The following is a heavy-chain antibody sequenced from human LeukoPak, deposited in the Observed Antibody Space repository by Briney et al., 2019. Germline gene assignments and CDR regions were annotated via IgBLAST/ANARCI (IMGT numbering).Heavy chain of an antibody. Sequence: SETLSLTCAVYGGSFSGYYWSWIRQPPGKGLEWIGEINHSGSTNYNPSLKSRVTISVDTSKNQFSLKLSSVTAADTVVYYCARGRISYYYYYYMDVWGKGTTVTVSS. CDR2: INHSGST. CDR1: GGSFSGYY. V-gene: IGHV4-34*01. CDR3: ARGRISYYYYYYMDV. J-gene: IGHJ6*03.